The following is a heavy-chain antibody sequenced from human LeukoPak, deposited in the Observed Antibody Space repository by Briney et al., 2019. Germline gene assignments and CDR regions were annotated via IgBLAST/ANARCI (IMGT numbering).Heavy chain of an antibody. D-gene: IGHD6-6*01. V-gene: IGHV4-59*01. CDR3: ARGQRQLYYFDY. Sequence: PETLSLTCTVSGGSISSYYWSWIRQPPGKGLEWIGYIYYSGSTNYNPSLKSRVTISVDTSKNQFSLKLSSVTAADTAVYYCARGQRQLYYFDYWGQGTLVTVSS. CDR2: IYYSGST. J-gene: IGHJ4*02. CDR1: GGSISSYY.